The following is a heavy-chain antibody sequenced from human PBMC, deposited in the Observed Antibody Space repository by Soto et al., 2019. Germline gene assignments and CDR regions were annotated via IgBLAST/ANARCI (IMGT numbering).Heavy chain of an antibody. CDR2: IKKDGSGT. D-gene: IGHD2-2*01. J-gene: IGHJ4*02. CDR3: ASVANGVVAPAATYYFDY. Sequence: GGSLRLSCAASGFNFNDHWMTWVRQAPGKGLEWVANIKKDGSGTYYVDSVKGRFTISRDNANNSLFLQMNSLRADDTAVYYCASVANGVVAPAATYYFDYWGQGALVTVSS. V-gene: IGHV3-7*03. CDR1: GFNFNDHW.